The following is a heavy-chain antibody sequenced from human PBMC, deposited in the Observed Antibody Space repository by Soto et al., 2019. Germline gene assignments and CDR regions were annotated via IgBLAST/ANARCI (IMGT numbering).Heavy chain of an antibody. V-gene: IGHV1-2*04. Sequence: ASVKVSCKASGYTFTGYYMHWVRQAPGQGLEWMGWINPNSGGTNYAQKFQGWVTMTREKSISTAHMKLSRLRSDDTAVYYCARGKIYYDYVWGHAFDIWGQGTMVTVSS. J-gene: IGHJ3*02. CDR2: INPNSGGT. CDR1: GYTFTGYY. CDR3: ARGKIYYDYVWGHAFDI. D-gene: IGHD3-16*01.